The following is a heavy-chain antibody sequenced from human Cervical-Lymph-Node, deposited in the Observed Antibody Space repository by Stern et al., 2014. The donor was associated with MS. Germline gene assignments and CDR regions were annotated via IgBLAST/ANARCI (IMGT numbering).Heavy chain of an antibody. CDR2: IYHGDSDI. Sequence: VQLAESGPEVKKPGETLKLSCKGSGYSFSDSWIAWVRQMPGKGLEWIGIIYHGDSDIRYSPSFHGRVTLSADTSTTHAYLRWSRLKASAAAMYFCARPVGDTYEADWSFELWGRGTLVTVSS. CDR3: ARPVGDTYEADWSFEL. V-gene: IGHV5-51*01. D-gene: IGHD1-26*01. CDR1: GYSFSDSW. J-gene: IGHJ2*01.